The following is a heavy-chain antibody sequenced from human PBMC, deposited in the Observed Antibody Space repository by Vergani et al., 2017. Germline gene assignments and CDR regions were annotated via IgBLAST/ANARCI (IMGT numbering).Heavy chain of an antibody. J-gene: IGHJ4*02. D-gene: IGHD6-6*01. CDR1: GFTFSSYA. V-gene: IGHV3-23*03. CDR2: IYSGGSST. Sequence: EVQLLESGGGLVQPGGSLRLSCAASGFTFSSYAMSWVRQAPGKGLEWVSVIYSGGSSTYYADSVKGRFTISRDNSKNTLYLQMNSLRAEDTAVYYCAKTMRQYSSSCFDDWGQGTLVTVSS. CDR3: AKTMRQYSSSCFDD.